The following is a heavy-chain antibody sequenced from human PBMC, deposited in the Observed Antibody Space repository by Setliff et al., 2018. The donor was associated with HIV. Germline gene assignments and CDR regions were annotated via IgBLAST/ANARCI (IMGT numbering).Heavy chain of an antibody. CDR3: ASPHGYCPDGSCSLVGAFDF. J-gene: IGHJ3*01. Sequence: SVKVSCKASGGTFNTYAMNWVRQAPGQGLEWMGHIIPIFNIANYAQKFQDRITITADESTSTAYMELSSLRSEDTAVYYCASPHGYCPDGSCSLVGAFDFWGQGTMVTISS. V-gene: IGHV1-69*13. CDR1: GGTFNTYA. CDR2: IIPIFNIA. D-gene: IGHD2-8*01.